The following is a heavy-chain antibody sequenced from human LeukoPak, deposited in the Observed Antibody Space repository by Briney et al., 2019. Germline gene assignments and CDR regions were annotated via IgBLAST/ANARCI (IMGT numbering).Heavy chain of an antibody. CDR1: GFTFSLYW. CDR3: ASTQTFDH. CDR2: IKQDGSKE. V-gene: IGHV3-7*05. J-gene: IGHJ4*02. Sequence: GGSLRFSCAASGFTFSLYWMRWVRQGPGKGPKGVAEIKQDGSKEKYVDSVKGRFTISRDNVKNALYLQMNSLIAEDTAVYYCASTQTFDHWGPGTLVTVSS.